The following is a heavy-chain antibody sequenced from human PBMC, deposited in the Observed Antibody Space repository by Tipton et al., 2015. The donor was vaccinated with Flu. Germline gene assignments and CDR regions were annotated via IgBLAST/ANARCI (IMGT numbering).Heavy chain of an antibody. Sequence: GLVKPSETLSLTCAVYGWSVSGHYWSWIRQPPGKGLEWIGEINHSGRTNYNPSLKSRVTISVDTSKNQFSLKLSSVNAADTAVYYCARHGGYYFDYWGQGTLVTVSS. CDR3: ARHGGYYFDY. CDR2: INHSGRT. J-gene: IGHJ4*02. V-gene: IGHV4-34*01. CDR1: GWSVSGHY. D-gene: IGHD4-23*01.